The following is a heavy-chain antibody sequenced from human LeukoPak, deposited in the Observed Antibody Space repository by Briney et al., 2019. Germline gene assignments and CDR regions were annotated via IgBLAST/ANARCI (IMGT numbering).Heavy chain of an antibody. CDR2: ISSSSSYI. CDR1: GFTFSSYS. D-gene: IGHD3-10*01. J-gene: IGHJ4*02. CDR3: ARDFTMVRGVLDY. Sequence: PGGSLRLSCAASGFTFSSYSMNWVRQAPGKGLEWVSSISSSSSYIYYADSVKGRFTISRDNAMNSLYLQMNSLRAEDTAVYYCARDFTMVRGVLDYWGQGTLVTVSS. V-gene: IGHV3-21*01.